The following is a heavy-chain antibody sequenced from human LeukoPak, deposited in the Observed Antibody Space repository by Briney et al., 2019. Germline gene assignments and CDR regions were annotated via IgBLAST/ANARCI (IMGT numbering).Heavy chain of an antibody. Sequence: SETLSLTCTVSGGSISSYYWSWIRQPPGKGLEWIGYIYYSGSTNYNPSLKSRVTISVDTSKNQFSLRLSSVTAVDTAVYYCARGPVGGATYYDGDAFDIWGQGTMVTVSS. V-gene: IGHV4-59*01. D-gene: IGHD1-26*01. J-gene: IGHJ3*02. CDR1: GGSISSYY. CDR3: ARGPVGGATYYDGDAFDI. CDR2: IYYSGST.